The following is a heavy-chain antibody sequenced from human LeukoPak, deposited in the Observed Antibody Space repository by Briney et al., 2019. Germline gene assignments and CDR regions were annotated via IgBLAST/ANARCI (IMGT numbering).Heavy chain of an antibody. V-gene: IGHV3-30*04. CDR2: ISYDGSNK. CDR1: GFTFSSYA. D-gene: IGHD6-19*01. CDR3: ARDVYSSGCYPSY. Sequence: GGSLRLSCAASGFTFSSYAMHWVRQAPGKGLEWVAVISYDGSNKYYADSVKGRFTISRDNSKNTLYLQMNSLRAEDTAVYYCARDVYSSGCYPSYWGQGTLVTVSS. J-gene: IGHJ4*02.